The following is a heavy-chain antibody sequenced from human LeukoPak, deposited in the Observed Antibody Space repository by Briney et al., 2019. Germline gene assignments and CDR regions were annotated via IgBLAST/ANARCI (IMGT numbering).Heavy chain of an antibody. CDR1: GFTFSSYG. CDR3: AKAGGSGCYPFDY. V-gene: IGHV3-30*18. D-gene: IGHD1-26*01. CDR2: ISYDGSNK. J-gene: IGHJ4*02. Sequence: GGSLRLSCAASGFTFSSYGMHWVRQAPGKGLEWVAVISYDGSNKYYADSVKGRFTISRDNSKNTLYLQMNSLRAEGTAVYYCAKAGGSGCYPFDYWGQGTLATVSS.